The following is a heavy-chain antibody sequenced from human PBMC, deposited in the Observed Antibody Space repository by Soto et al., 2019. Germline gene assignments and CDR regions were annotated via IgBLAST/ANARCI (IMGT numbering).Heavy chain of an antibody. CDR2: IVADGAGL. CDR1: GFRFSNYG. V-gene: IGHV3-33*03. CDR3: APDDGLPVNGLDH. Sequence: QVQLVESGGGVVQPGRSLRLSCAASGFRFSNYGMHWVRQAPGKGLEWLAVIVADGAGLHSADSVRGRFTISRDNSKISLCLQLNSLGADDTDIYFFAPDDGLPVNGLDHWGQGTLVTVSS. J-gene: IGHJ4*02.